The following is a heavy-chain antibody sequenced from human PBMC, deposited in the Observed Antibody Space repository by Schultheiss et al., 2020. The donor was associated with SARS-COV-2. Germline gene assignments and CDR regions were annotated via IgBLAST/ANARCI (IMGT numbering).Heavy chain of an antibody. CDR2: IYYSGST. CDR3: AKVEDTDYSSSFDY. CDR1: GGSVSSGSYY. V-gene: IGHV4-61*01. J-gene: IGHJ4*02. Sequence: SETLSLTCTVSGGSVSSGSYYWSWIRQPPGKGLEWIGYIYYSGSTNYNPSLKSRVTISVDTSKNQFSLKLSSVTAADTAVYYCAKVEDTDYSSSFDYWGQGTLVTVSS. D-gene: IGHD6-19*01.